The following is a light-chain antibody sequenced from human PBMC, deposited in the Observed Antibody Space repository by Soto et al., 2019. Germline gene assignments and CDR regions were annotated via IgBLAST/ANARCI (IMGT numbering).Light chain of an antibody. CDR1: QSVSSY. V-gene: IGKV3-11*01. J-gene: IGKJ2*01. Sequence: ELVLTQSPATLSLSPGESATLSCRASQSVSSYLAWYQQKPGQAPRLLIDDASNRANGIPSRFSGSESGTDFTLTISSLEPEDFAVYYCHQRSNWPPYTFGQGTKLES. CDR2: DAS. CDR3: HQRSNWPPYT.